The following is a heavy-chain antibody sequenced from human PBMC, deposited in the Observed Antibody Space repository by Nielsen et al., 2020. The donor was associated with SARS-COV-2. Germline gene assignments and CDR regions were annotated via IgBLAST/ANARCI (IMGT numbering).Heavy chain of an antibody. V-gene: IGHV4-59*08. CDR3: ARAARNWFDP. D-gene: IGHD6-25*01. Sequence: SETLSLTCTVPGGPTSSFYWSWSRQPPGKGLEWIGYIYYSGSTNYNPSLKSRVTISVDTSKNQFSLKLSSVTAADTAVYYCARAARNWFDPWGQGTLVTVSS. J-gene: IGHJ5*02. CDR1: GGPTSSFY. CDR2: IYYSGST.